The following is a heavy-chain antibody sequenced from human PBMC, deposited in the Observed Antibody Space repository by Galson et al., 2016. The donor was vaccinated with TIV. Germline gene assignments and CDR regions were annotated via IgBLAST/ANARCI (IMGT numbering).Heavy chain of an antibody. CDR3: ARVRGDGEYSYGAFVY. V-gene: IGHV3-21*01. CDR2: ISSSGRFV. CDR1: GFTFSAYA. Sequence: SLRLSCAAFGFTFSAYAMHWVRQAPGKGLEWVSTISSSGRFVYYADSPKGRFTISRDSATSSLHLQMNSLRAEDSGIYYCARVRGDGEYSYGAFVYWGQGTLVTVSS. J-gene: IGHJ4*02. D-gene: IGHD2/OR15-2a*01.